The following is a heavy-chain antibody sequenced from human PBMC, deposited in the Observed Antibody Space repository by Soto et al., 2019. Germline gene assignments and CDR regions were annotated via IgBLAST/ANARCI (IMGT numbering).Heavy chain of an antibody. J-gene: IGHJ4*02. CDR3: AHKRDVSRGFKY. CDR2: IYWDDDQ. CDR1: GFSLSINGVA. D-gene: IGHD3-10*01. Sequence: QITLKESGPTLVKPTQTLTLTCTFSGFSLSINGVAVGWIRQPPGQALEWLALIYWDDDQRYNPSLKNRLTFTKDTSRNQVVLPMTNMDPVDTATYYCAHKRDVSRGFKYWGQETLVTVSS. V-gene: IGHV2-5*02.